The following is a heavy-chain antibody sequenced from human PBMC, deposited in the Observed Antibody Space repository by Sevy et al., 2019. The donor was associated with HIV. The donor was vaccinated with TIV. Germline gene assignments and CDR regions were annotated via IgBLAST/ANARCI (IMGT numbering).Heavy chain of an antibody. CDR3: PGRKVGDFWSGSLRGPCAGGPLFDY. CDR1: GITFSSYA. V-gene: IGHV3-23*01. D-gene: IGHD3-3*01. Sequence: GGSLRLSCAASGITFSSYAVTWVRQAPGKGLEWVSSISHTGDNIYYADSVRGRFTISRHNSKCTLYLHMSSLRAEDPAVYYCPGRKVGDFWSGSLRGPCAGGPLFDYWGQGTLVTVSS. J-gene: IGHJ4*02. CDR2: ISHTGDNI.